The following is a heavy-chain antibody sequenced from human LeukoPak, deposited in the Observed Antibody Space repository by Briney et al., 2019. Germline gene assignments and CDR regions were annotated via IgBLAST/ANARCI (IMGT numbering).Heavy chain of an antibody. V-gene: IGHV3-15*01. J-gene: IGHJ4*02. D-gene: IGHD4-17*01. CDR1: GFTFSVAW. CDR3: TTVFTVTTFALDY. Sequence: GGSLRLSCAASGFTFSVAWMAWVRQAPGKGLEWVGRMRSYSDGGTTDYAAPVKGRFTISRDDSKNTLYLQMNSLKTEDTAVYYCTTVFTVTTFALDYWGQGALVTVSS. CDR2: MRSYSDGGTT.